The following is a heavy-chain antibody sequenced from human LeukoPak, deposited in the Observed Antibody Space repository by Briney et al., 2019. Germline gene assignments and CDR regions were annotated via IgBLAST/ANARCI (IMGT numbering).Heavy chain of an antibody. CDR1: GFTFSSYA. CDR2: ISYDGSNK. Sequence: SGGSLRLSCAASGFTFSSYAMHWVRQAPGKGLEWVAVISYDGSNKYYADSVKGRFTISRDNFKNTLYLQMNSLRAEDTAVYYCARDTSGPSDYWGQGTLVTVSS. CDR3: ARDTSGPSDY. J-gene: IGHJ4*02. V-gene: IGHV3-30*04.